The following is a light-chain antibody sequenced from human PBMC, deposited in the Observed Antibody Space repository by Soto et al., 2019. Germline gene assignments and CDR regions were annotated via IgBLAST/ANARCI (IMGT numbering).Light chain of an antibody. CDR2: DVS. V-gene: IGLV2-14*01. CDR3: SSYRSSRV. J-gene: IGLJ3*02. Sequence: QSALTQPASVSGSPGQSITISCTGTSSDVGGYNYVSWYQQHPGKAPKLMIYDVSNRPSGVSNRFSGSKSGNTASLTISGLQAEDEADYYCSSYRSSRVFGGGTKLTVL. CDR1: SSDVGGYNY.